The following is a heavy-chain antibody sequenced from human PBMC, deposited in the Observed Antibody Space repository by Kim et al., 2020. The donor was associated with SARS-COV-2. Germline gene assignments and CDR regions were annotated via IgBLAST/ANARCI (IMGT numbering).Heavy chain of an antibody. Sequence: SVKVSCKASGGTFSSYAISWVRQAPGQGLEWMGRIIPILGIANYAQKFQGRVTITADKSTSTAYMELSSLRSEDTAVYYCARLGYCSSTSCYAPYYYYGMDVWGQGTTVTVSS. V-gene: IGHV1-69*04. D-gene: IGHD2-2*01. CDR1: GGTFSSYA. J-gene: IGHJ6*02. CDR2: IIPILGIA. CDR3: ARLGYCSSTSCYAPYYYYGMDV.